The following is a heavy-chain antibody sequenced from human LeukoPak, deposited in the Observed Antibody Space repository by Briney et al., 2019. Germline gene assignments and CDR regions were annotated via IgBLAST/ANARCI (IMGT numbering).Heavy chain of an antibody. D-gene: IGHD3-22*01. CDR3: ARDSKGYYDSSGYSHGMDV. CDR2: ISAYNGNT. CDR1: GYTFTSYG. J-gene: IGHJ6*02. V-gene: IGHV1-18*01. Sequence: ASVKVSCKASGYTFTSYGISWVRQAPGQGLEWMGWISAYNGNTNYAQKLQGRVTMTTDTSTSTAYMELSSLRSEDTAVYYCARDSKGYYDSSGYSHGMDVWGQGTTVTVSS.